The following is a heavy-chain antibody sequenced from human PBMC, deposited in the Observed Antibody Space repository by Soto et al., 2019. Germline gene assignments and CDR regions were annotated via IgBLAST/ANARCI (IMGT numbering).Heavy chain of an antibody. CDR2: IYYSGST. V-gene: IGHV4-39*01. Sequence: SETLSLTYTVSGRSIRSSSYDWRWIRHPPGKGLEWIGRIYYSGSTYYKTSLKRRVTISGDTSKNQFSLKLRSVTAADTAVYYCARHSYYYGSTYGCWLDPWGQG. CDR3: ARHSYYYGSTYGCWLDP. CDR1: GRSIRSSSYD. D-gene: IGHD3-10*01. J-gene: IGHJ5*02.